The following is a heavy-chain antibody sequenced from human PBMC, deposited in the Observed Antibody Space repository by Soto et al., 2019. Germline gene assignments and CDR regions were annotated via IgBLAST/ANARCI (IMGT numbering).Heavy chain of an antibody. V-gene: IGHV3-30-3*01. Sequence: GGSLRLSCAASGFTFSSYAMHWVRQAPGKGLEWVAVISYDGSNKYYADSVKGRFTISRDNSKNTLYLQMNSLRAEDTAVYYCAREGGFRGGYYYYGMDVWGQGTTVTVSS. CDR1: GFTFSSYA. D-gene: IGHD3-16*01. CDR3: AREGGFRGGYYYYGMDV. CDR2: ISYDGSNK. J-gene: IGHJ6*02.